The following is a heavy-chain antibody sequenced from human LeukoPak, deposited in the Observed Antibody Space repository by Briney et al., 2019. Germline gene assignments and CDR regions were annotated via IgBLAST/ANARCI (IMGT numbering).Heavy chain of an antibody. CDR2: ISSSSSYI. CDR1: GFTFSGYS. V-gene: IGHV3-21*01. CDR3: ARDTREYSSSEI. Sequence: GGSLRPSCAASGFTFSGYSMNWVRQAPGKGLEWVSSISSSSSYIYYADSVKGRFTISRDNAKNSPYLQMNSLRAEDTAVYYCARDTREYSSSEIWGQGTMVTVSS. D-gene: IGHD6-6*01. J-gene: IGHJ3*02.